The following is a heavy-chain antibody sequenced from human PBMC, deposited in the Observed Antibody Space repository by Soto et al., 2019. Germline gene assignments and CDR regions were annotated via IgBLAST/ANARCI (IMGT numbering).Heavy chain of an antibody. CDR2: IYHSGTT. J-gene: IGHJ4*02. D-gene: IGHD6-13*01. Sequence: SETLDLTCSVSVGSISSRNWWSWVRQPPGQGLEWIGAIYHSGTTNYNPSLKSRVTISVDKSKNQFSLKLSSVTAADTAVYYCARESSSHYNDDCGQGTLVTV. CDR3: ARESSSHYNDD. CDR1: VGSISSRNW. V-gene: IGHV4-4*02.